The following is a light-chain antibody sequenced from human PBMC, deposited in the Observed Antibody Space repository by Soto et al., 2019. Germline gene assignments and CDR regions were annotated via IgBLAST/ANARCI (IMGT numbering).Light chain of an antibody. J-gene: IGKJ1*01. V-gene: IGKV1-5*01. CDR2: TAS. CDR1: QSVSTW. CDR3: QEYNNYWT. Sequence: DIQMTQSPSTLSASVGDRVTITCRASQSVSTWLAWYQQKPGKAPRLLIYTASTLESGVPSRFSASGSGTEFTLTISSLHPDDFATYYCQEYNNYWTFGRGTKVDIK.